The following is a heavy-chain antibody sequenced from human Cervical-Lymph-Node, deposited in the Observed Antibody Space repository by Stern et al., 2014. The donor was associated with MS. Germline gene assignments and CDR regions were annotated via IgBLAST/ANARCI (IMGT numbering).Heavy chain of an antibody. CDR1: GGTFRNFA. D-gene: IGHD2-2*01. Sequence: QMQLVQSGSVVRKPGSLVNVSCKASGGTFRNFAVNWVRQAPGQGLEWVGGIIPVFGTPTYAQKFQGRVTIISDESTSTVYVELSSLTTEDTAIYFCASAHPATRRGYKGMNVWGQGTTIAVSS. V-gene: IGHV1-69*01. J-gene: IGHJ6*02. CDR2: IIPVFGTP. CDR3: ASAHPATRRGYKGMNV.